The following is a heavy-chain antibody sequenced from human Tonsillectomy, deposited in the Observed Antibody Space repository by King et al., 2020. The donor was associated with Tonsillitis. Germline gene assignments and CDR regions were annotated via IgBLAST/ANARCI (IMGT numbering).Heavy chain of an antibody. V-gene: IGHV5-51*01. Sequence: DVQLVESGAKVKKSGEYVKISCKGTGYTFTSYWIGWVRQMPGKGLEWMGIIYPGDSDTRYSPSFQGQVTISADKSISTAYLKWSSLKASDTAMYYCARHRFGTEGSDYWGQGTLVTVSS. CDR1: GYTFTSYW. J-gene: IGHJ4*02. D-gene: IGHD3/OR15-3a*01. CDR2: IYPGDSDT. CDR3: ARHRFGTEGSDY.